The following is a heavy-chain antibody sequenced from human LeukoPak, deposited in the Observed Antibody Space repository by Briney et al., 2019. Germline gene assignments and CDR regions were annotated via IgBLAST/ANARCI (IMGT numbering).Heavy chain of an antibody. D-gene: IGHD6-6*01. CDR3: ARRSIAAHNFDY. V-gene: IGHV3-9*01. CDR2: ISWNSGSI. J-gene: IGHJ4*02. Sequence: PGGSLRLSCAASGFTFDDYAMHWVRQAPGKGLEWVSGISWNSGSIGYADSVKGRFTISRDNAKNSLYLQMNSLRAEDTAVYYCARRSIAAHNFDYWGQGTLVTVSS. CDR1: GFTFDDYA.